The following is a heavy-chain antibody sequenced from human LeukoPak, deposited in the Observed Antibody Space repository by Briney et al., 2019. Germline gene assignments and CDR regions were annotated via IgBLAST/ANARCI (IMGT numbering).Heavy chain of an antibody. CDR3: ARDRTAAAGTPRDFDY. Sequence: GGSLTLSCAASGFTFSWYWMTWVRQSPGRGLEWLADIKQDGSEKYYVDSVKGRFTISRDNAKNSLYLQMNSLRADDTAVYYCARDRTAAAGTPRDFDYWGQGTLVTVSS. J-gene: IGHJ4*02. CDR1: GFTFSWYW. D-gene: IGHD6-13*01. V-gene: IGHV3-7*03. CDR2: IKQDGSEK.